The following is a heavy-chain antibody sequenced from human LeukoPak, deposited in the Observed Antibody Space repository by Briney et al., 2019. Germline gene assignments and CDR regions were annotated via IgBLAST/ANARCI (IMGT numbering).Heavy chain of an antibody. CDR2: IIPIFGTA. D-gene: IGHD4-17*01. V-gene: IGHV1-69*05. J-gene: IGHJ5*02. CDR1: GGTFSSYA. CDR3: ARDESYGDYNNWFDP. Sequence: SVKVSCKASGGTFSSYAISWVRQAPGQGLEWMGGIIPIFGTANYAQKFQGRVTITTDESTSTAYMELRSLRSDDTAVYYCARDESYGDYNNWFDPWGQGTLVTVSS.